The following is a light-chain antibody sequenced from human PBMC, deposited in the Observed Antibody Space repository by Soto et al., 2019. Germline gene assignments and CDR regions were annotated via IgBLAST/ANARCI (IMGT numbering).Light chain of an antibody. V-gene: IGLV2-23*02. CDR2: EVS. CDR3: CAYAGSRTWV. CDR1: SSDVAIYNL. Sequence: QSAPIQPASGSGSPGQSVTISCTGTSSDVAIYNLVSWYQQYPGKAPKLILYEVSKWPSGISHRFSGSKSGNTASLTISGLQAEDEADYYCCAYAGSRTWVFGGGTKVTVL. J-gene: IGLJ3*02.